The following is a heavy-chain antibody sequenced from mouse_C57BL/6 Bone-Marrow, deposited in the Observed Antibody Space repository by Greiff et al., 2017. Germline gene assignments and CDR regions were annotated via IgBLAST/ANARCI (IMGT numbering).Heavy chain of an antibody. V-gene: IGHV1-58*01. J-gene: IGHJ1*03. D-gene: IGHD1-1*01. CDR3: ARGDYYGSSFYWYFDV. Sequence: EVQLQQSGAELVRPGSSVKMSCKTSGYTFTSYGINWVKQRPGQGLEWIGYIYIGNGYTEYNEKFKGKATLTSDTSSSTAYMQLSSLTSEDSAIYCCARGDYYGSSFYWYFDVWGTGTTVTVSS. CDR2: IYIGNGYT. CDR1: GYTFTSYG.